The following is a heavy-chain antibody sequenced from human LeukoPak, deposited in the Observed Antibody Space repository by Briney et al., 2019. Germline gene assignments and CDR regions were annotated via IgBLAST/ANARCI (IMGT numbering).Heavy chain of an antibody. J-gene: IGHJ4*02. Sequence: GWSLRLSCAASVFTFSSYAMHWVRQGPGKGLEWVAFISSDGRTEYNADSVKGRFTISRDNSKNTLYLQMNSLTTEDTAVYYCARGWGSGAWLIDSWGQGTLVSVSS. CDR1: VFTFSSYA. V-gene: IGHV3-30*04. D-gene: IGHD3-16*01. CDR2: ISSDGRTE. CDR3: ARGWGSGAWLIDS.